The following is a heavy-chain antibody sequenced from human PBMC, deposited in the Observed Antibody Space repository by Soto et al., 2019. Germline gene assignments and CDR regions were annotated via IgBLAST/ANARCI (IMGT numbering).Heavy chain of an antibody. D-gene: IGHD3-10*01. V-gene: IGHV3-23*01. CDR2: ISGSGGST. CDR3: AKTQEAMGPPPGIYYGLDV. J-gene: IGHJ6*02. CDR1: GFTFSNYA. Sequence: EVQLLESGGGLVQFGGSLRLSCAASGFTFSNYAMSWVRQAPGKGLEWVSEISGSGGSTYYADSVKGRFSISRDNSKNTLFLQMNRLRAEDTALYYCAKTQEAMGPPPGIYYGLDVWGQGTTVTVSS.